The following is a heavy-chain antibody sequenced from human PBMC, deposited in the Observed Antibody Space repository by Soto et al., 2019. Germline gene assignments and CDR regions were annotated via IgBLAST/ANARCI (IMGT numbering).Heavy chain of an antibody. D-gene: IGHD3-10*01. J-gene: IGHJ6*02. CDR2: IYYSGST. Sequence: SETLSLTCTVSGGSVSSGSYYWSWLGRPPGKGLEWIGYIYYSGSTNYNPSLRSRVTISVDTSKNQFSLELSAVTAAETAVYYCARDRRVRGVIWARYGMDVWGQGTTVTVSS. CDR3: ARDRRVRGVIWARYGMDV. V-gene: IGHV4-61*01. CDR1: GGSVSSGSYY.